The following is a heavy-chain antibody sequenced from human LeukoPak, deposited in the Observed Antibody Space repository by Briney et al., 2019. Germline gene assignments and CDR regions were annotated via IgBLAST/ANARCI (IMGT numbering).Heavy chain of an antibody. CDR3: ARGANSYGYEYYFDY. CDR1: GFTFSSYS. CDR2: ISSSSSYI. J-gene: IGHJ4*02. D-gene: IGHD5-18*01. V-gene: IGHV3-21*01. Sequence: GGSLRLSCAASGFTFSSYSMNWVRQAPGKGLEWVSSISSSSSYIYYADSVKGRFTISRDNAKNSLYLQMNSLRAEDTAVYYCARGANSYGYEYYFDYWGQGTLVTVSS.